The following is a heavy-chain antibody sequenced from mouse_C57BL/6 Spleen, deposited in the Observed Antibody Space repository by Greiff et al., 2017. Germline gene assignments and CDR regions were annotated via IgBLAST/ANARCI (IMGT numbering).Heavy chain of an antibody. Sequence: EVHLVESGGGLVKPGGSLKLSCAASGFTFSDYGMHWVRQAPEKGLEWVAYISSGSSTIYYADTVKGRFTISRDNAKNTLFLQMTSLRSEDTAMYYCARPRGSSHRWYFDVWGTGATVTVSS. V-gene: IGHV5-17*01. CDR1: GFTFSDYG. CDR3: ARPRGSSHRWYFDV. J-gene: IGHJ1*03. D-gene: IGHD1-1*01. CDR2: ISSGSSTI.